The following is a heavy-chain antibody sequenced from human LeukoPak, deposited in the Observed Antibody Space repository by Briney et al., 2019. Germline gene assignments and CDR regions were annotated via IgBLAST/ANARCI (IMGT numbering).Heavy chain of an antibody. D-gene: IGHD3-10*02. CDR2: ISESGSTI. J-gene: IGHJ6*04. CDR3: AELGITMIGGV. Sequence: GGSLRLSCAASGFTFSGYEMNWVRQAPGKGLEWVAFISESGSTIYYADSVKGRFTISRDNAKNSLYLQMNSLRAEDTAVYYCAELGITMIGGVWGKGTTVTISS. V-gene: IGHV3-48*03. CDR1: GFTFSGYE.